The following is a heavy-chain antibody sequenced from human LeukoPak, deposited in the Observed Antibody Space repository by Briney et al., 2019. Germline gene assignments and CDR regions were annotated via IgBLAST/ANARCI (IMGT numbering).Heavy chain of an antibody. V-gene: IGHV3-30*03. Sequence: GGSLRLSCAASGFTFSSYGMHWVRQAPGKGLEWVAVISYDGSNKYYADSVKGRFTISRDNSKNTLYLQMNSLRAEDTAVYYCATAQVGAPTDFWGQGTRVTVSS. CDR2: ISYDGSNK. J-gene: IGHJ4*02. D-gene: IGHD1-26*01. CDR1: GFTFSSYG. CDR3: ATAQVGAPTDF.